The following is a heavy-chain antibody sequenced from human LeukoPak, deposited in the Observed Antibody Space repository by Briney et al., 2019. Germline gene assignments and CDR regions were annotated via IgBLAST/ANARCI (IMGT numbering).Heavy chain of an antibody. CDR3: AKYYYDSSGTLDY. CDR1: GFTFSSYA. Sequence: PGGSPRLSCAASGFTFSSYAMSWVRQAPGKGLEWVSAISGSGGSTYYADSVKGRFTISRDNSKNALYLQMNSLRAEDTAVYYCAKYYYDSSGTLDYWGQGTLVTVSS. J-gene: IGHJ4*02. D-gene: IGHD3-22*01. V-gene: IGHV3-23*01. CDR2: ISGSGGST.